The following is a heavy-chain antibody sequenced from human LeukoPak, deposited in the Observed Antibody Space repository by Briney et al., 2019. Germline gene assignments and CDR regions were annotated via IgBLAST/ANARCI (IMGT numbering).Heavy chain of an antibody. Sequence: PGGSLRLSCAASGFTFSSYAMHWVRQAPGKGLEWVAVISYDGSNKYYADSMKGRFIISRDNSKNTLYLQMNSLRAEDTAMYYCARDPVAAAQRGYFDYWGQGTLVTVSS. CDR2: ISYDGSNK. J-gene: IGHJ4*02. CDR1: GFTFSSYA. CDR3: ARDPVAAAQRGYFDY. D-gene: IGHD6-13*01. V-gene: IGHV3-30*04.